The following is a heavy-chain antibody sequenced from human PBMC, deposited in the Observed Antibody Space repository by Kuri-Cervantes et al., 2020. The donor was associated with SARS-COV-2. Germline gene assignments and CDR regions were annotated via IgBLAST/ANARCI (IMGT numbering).Heavy chain of an antibody. CDR1: GYSISSGYY. CDR3: ARWDNWDGVY. D-gene: IGHD1-1*01. CDR2: IYHSGST. J-gene: IGHJ4*02. V-gene: IGHV4-38-2*01. Sequence: SETLSLTCAVSGYSISSGYYWGWIRQPPGKGLEWIGSIYHSGSTYYNPSLKSRVTISVDTSKNQFSLKLSSVTAAGTAVYYCARWDNWDGVYWGQGTLVTVSS.